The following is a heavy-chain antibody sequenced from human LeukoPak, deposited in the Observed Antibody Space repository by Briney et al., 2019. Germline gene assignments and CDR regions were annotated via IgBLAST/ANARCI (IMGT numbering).Heavy chain of an antibody. V-gene: IGHV4-34*01. CDR1: GGSFSGYF. CDR2: INHSGST. J-gene: IGHJ4*02. CDR3: ARAEPWIHQQIDY. D-gene: IGHD5-12*01. Sequence: KSSETLSLTCAVYGGSFSGYFWSWIRQPPGKGLEWIGEINHSGSTKYNPSLKDRVTIPVDSSKNQFSLRLSSVTAADTAVYYCARAEPWIHQQIDYWGQGTLVSVSS.